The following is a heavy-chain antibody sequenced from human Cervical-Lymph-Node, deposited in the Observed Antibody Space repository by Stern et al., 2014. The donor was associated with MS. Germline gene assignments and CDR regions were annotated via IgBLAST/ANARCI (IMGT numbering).Heavy chain of an antibody. CDR3: ARDKGMFFL. CDR1: GGSITNYY. V-gene: IGHV4-59*01. J-gene: IGHJ4*01. CDR2: IYYSGST. D-gene: IGHD2/OR15-2a*01. Sequence: QVQLQESGPGLVKPSETLSLTCTVSGGSITNYYWSWIRQPPGKGLEWIGYIYYSGSTNYNPSLKSRVTISVDTSKNQFSLKLSSVTAADTAVYYCARDKGMFFLWGKGTLVTVSS.